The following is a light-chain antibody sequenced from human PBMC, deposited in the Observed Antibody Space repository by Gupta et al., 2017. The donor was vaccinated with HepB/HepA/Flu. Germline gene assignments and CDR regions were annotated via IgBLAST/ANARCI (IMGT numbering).Light chain of an antibody. Sequence: SSELTQDPAVSVALGPTVRITCQGDSLRSYYASWYQQKPGQAPVLVIYGKNNRPAGLPARFSGSSSGNTASLTITGAQEEDEADYYSNSPDSSGNHIFGGGTKLTVL. J-gene: IGLJ2*01. CDR1: SLRSYY. CDR3: NSPDSSGNHI. CDR2: GKN. V-gene: IGLV3-19*01.